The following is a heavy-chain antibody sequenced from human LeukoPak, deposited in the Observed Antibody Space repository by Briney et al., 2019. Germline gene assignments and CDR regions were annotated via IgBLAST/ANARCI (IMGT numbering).Heavy chain of an antibody. CDR3: ARSYYYDSSGYLPGYYYGMDV. CDR1: GFTFSSYA. Sequence: TGGSLRLSCAASGFTFSSYAMHWVRQAPGKGLEWVAVISYDGSNKYYADSVKGRFTISRDNSKNTLYLQMNSLRAEDTAVYYCARSYYYDSSGYLPGYYYGMDVWGQGTTVTVSS. CDR2: ISYDGSNK. J-gene: IGHJ6*02. V-gene: IGHV3-30-3*01. D-gene: IGHD3-22*01.